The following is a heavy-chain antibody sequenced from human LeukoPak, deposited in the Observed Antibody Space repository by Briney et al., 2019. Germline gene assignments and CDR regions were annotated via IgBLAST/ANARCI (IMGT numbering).Heavy chain of an antibody. Sequence: SETLSLTCSVSGGSITSSSYSWGWIRHPPGEGLEWIGTMHYSGSSYYNPSLKSRVTISVDTSKNQFSLKLTSVTAADTAVYYCARLYSSSCNFDYWGQGTLVTVSP. V-gene: IGHV4-39*01. D-gene: IGHD6-13*01. CDR1: GGSITSSSYS. CDR2: MHYSGSS. J-gene: IGHJ4*02. CDR3: ARLYSSSCNFDY.